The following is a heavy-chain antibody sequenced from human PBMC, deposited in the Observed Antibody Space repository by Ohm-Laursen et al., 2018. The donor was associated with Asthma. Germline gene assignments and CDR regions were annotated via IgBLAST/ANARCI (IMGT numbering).Heavy chain of an antibody. Sequence: GSLRLSCAASGFTFSSYAMSWVRQAPGKGLEWVSAISGSGGSTYYADSVKGRFTISRDNSKNTLYLQMNSLRAEDTAVYYCAKVGCSSTSCYVSYYFDYWGQGTLVTVSS. J-gene: IGHJ4*02. D-gene: IGHD2-2*01. CDR1: GFTFSSYA. CDR2: ISGSGGST. CDR3: AKVGCSSTSCYVSYYFDY. V-gene: IGHV3-23*01.